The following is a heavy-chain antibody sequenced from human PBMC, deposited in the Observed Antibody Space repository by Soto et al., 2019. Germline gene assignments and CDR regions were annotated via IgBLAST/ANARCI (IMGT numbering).Heavy chain of an antibody. D-gene: IGHD2-15*01. CDR3: AKGYCSGGSCSEYFQH. CDR2: ISYDGSNK. CDR1: GFTFSSYG. J-gene: IGHJ1*01. Sequence: QVQLVESGGGVVQPGRSLRLSCAASGFTFSSYGMHWVRQAPGKGLEGVAVISYDGSNKYYADSVKGRFTISRDNSKNTLYLQMNSLRAEDTAVYYCAKGYCSGGSCSEYFQHWGQGTLVTVSS. V-gene: IGHV3-30*18.